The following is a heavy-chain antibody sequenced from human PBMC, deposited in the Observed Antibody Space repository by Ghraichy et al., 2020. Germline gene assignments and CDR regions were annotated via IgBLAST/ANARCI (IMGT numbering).Heavy chain of an antibody. CDR3: ATGIWGSYRASH. V-gene: IGHV1-24*01. D-gene: IGHD3-16*02. J-gene: IGHJ4*02. Sequence: ASVKVSCKVSGYTLTELSMHWVRQAPGKGLEWMGGFDPEDGETIYAQKFQGRVTMTEDTSTDTAYMELSSLRSEDTAVYYCATGIWGSYRASHWGQGTLVTVSS. CDR1: GYTLTELS. CDR2: FDPEDGET.